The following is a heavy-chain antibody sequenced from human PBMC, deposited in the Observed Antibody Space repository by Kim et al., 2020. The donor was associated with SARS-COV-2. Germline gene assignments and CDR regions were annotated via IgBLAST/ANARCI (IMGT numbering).Heavy chain of an antibody. V-gene: IGHV3-23*01. J-gene: IGHJ4*02. CDR3: AKGEGWLQSIDY. D-gene: IGHD5-12*01. Sequence: YYADSVKGRFTISRDNSKNTLYLQMNSLRAEDTAVYYCAKGEGWLQSIDYWGQGTLVTVSS.